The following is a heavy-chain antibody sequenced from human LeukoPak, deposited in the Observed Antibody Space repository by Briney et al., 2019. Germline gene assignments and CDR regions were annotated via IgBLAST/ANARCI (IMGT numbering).Heavy chain of an antibody. CDR2: IYYSGST. CDR1: GGSISSYY. Sequence: PSETLSLTCTVSGGSISSYYWSWIRQPPGKGLEWIGYIYYSGSTNYNPSLKGRVTISVDTSKNQFSLKLSSVTAADTAVYYCAREGLPLTFDIWGQGTMVTVSS. D-gene: IGHD3-16*01. J-gene: IGHJ3*02. CDR3: AREGLPLTFDI. V-gene: IGHV4-59*01.